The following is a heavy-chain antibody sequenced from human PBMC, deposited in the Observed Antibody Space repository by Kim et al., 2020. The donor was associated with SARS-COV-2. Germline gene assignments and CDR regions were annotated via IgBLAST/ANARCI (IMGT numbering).Heavy chain of an antibody. CDR2: IRSKAYGGTT. CDR3: TRDQQQLTKMDY. CDR1: GFTFGDYA. Sequence: GGSLRLSCTASGFTFGDYAMGWFRQARGKGLEWVGFIRSKAYGGTTEYAASVKGRFTISRDDSKSIAYLQMNSLKTEDTAVYYCTRDQQQLTKMDYWGQGTLVTVSS. D-gene: IGHD6-13*01. V-gene: IGHV3-49*03. J-gene: IGHJ4*02.